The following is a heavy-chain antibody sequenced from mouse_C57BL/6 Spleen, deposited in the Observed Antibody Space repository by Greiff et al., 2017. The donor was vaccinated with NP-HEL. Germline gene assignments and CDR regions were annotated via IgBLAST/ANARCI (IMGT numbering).Heavy chain of an antibody. CDR3: ARGITTVVATGAMDY. J-gene: IGHJ4*01. CDR2: ISSGGSYT. Sequence: EVKLVESGGDLVKPGGSLKLSCAASGFTFSSYGMSWVRQTPDKRLEWVATISSGGSYTYYPDSVKGRFTISRDNAKNTLYLQMSSLKSEDTAMYYCARGITTVVATGAMDYWGQGTSVTVSS. V-gene: IGHV5-6*01. D-gene: IGHD1-1*01. CDR1: GFTFSSYG.